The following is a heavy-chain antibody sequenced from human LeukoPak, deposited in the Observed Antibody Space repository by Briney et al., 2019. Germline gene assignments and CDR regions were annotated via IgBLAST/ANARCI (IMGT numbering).Heavy chain of an antibody. D-gene: IGHD3-22*01. CDR2: ISTYNGNT. V-gene: IGHV1-18*01. Sequence: ASVKVSCKASGYTFTSYGISWVRQAPGQGLEWMGWISTYNGNTNYAQKFQGRVSMTTDTSTSTAYMELRSLRSDDTAVYYCAREYDSSGDFDYWGQGTLVTVSS. CDR1: GYTFTSYG. CDR3: AREYDSSGDFDY. J-gene: IGHJ4*02.